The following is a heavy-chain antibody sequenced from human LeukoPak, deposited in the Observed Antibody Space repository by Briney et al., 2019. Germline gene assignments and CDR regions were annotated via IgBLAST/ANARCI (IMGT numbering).Heavy chain of an antibody. CDR2: IYPGDSDT. Sequence: GESLKISCKGSGYSFTSYWIGWVRQLPGKGLEGMGIIYPGDSDTRYSPSFQGQVTISADKSISNAYLQWSSLKASDTAMYYCARTYYDFWSGKYYFDYWGQGTLVTVSS. J-gene: IGHJ4*02. CDR1: GYSFTSYW. V-gene: IGHV5-51*01. D-gene: IGHD3-3*01. CDR3: ARTYYDFWSGKYYFDY.